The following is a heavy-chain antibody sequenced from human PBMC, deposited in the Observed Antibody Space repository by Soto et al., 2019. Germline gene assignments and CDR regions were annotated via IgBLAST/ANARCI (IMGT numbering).Heavy chain of an antibody. CDR2: ISYDGSYE. CDR1: GFTFSSYG. Sequence: SLRLSCAASGFTFSSYGMHWVRQAPGKGLEWVAVISYDGSYEYCAASVKGRFTISRDNSKNTLYLQMTSLRAEDTAVYYCARESRFLEWLSLNWFDPWGQGTLVTVSS. D-gene: IGHD3-3*01. V-gene: IGHV3-30*03. CDR3: ARESRFLEWLSLNWFDP. J-gene: IGHJ5*02.